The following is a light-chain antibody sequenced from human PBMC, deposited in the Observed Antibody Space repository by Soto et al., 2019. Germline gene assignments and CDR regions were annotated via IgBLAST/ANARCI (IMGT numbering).Light chain of an antibody. J-gene: IGLJ2*01. CDR1: SSDVGAYNF. V-gene: IGLV2-11*01. CDR2: DVS. CDR3: CSYAGTYSPV. Sequence: QSVLTQPPSVSGSPGQSVTISCTGTSSDVGAYNFVSWYQQYPGKAPKLIIFDVSARPSGVPDRFSGSKSGNTASLTISGLQADDEADSYCCSYAGTYSPVLGGGTKLTVL.